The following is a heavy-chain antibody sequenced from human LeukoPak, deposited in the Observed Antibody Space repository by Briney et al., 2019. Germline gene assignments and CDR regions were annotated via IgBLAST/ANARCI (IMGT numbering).Heavy chain of an antibody. J-gene: IGHJ4*02. CDR1: GYTFTDYY. Sequence: AAVKVSCKASGYTFTDYYMHWVRQAPGQGLEWMGWINPNSGGTNYAQKFQGRVTMTRDTSISTAYMELSRLRSDDTAVYYCARDYDSSGYYPHYFDYWGQGTLVTVSS. D-gene: IGHD3-22*01. V-gene: IGHV1-2*02. CDR3: ARDYDSSGYYPHYFDY. CDR2: INPNSGGT.